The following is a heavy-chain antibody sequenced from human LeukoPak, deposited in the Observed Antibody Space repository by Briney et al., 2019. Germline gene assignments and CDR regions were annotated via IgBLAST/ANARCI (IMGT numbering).Heavy chain of an antibody. CDR3: AREFRGYSGSYYHWFDP. J-gene: IGHJ5*02. Sequence: GASVKVSCKASGYTFTTYYVHWVRQAPGQGLEWMGIINPSGGSTTYAQKFRGRLTMTTDTSTSTAYMELRSLRSDDTAVYYCAREFRGYSGSYYHWFDPWGQGTLVTVSS. D-gene: IGHD1-26*01. CDR1: GYTFTTYY. CDR2: INPSGGST. V-gene: IGHV1-46*01.